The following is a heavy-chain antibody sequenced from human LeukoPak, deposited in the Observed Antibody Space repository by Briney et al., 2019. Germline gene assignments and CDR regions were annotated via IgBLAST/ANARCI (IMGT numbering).Heavy chain of an antibody. J-gene: IGHJ4*02. CDR1: GFTFSSYA. V-gene: IGHV3-30-3*01. D-gene: IGHD6-13*01. CDR2: ISYDGSNK. CDR3: ARGHIAAAGTAFDY. Sequence: PGRSLRLSCAASGFTFSSYAMHWVRQAPGKGLEWVAVISYDGSNKYYADSVKGRFTISRDNSKNTLYLQMNSLRAEDTAVYYCARGHIAAAGTAFDYWGQGTLVTVSS.